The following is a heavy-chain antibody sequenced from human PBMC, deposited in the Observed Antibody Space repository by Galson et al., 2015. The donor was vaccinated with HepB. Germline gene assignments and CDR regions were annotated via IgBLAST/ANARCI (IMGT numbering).Heavy chain of an antibody. Sequence: PALVKPTPTLTLTCTFSVFSLSTSGVGVGWIRQPPGKALEWLALIYWNDDKRYSPSLKSRLTITKDTSKNQVVLTMTNMDPVDTATYYCAHRGYDSSGYYKYFDYWGQGTLVTVSS. J-gene: IGHJ4*02. CDR2: IYWNDDK. CDR1: VFSLSTSGVG. D-gene: IGHD3-22*01. CDR3: AHRGYDSSGYYKYFDY. V-gene: IGHV2-5*01.